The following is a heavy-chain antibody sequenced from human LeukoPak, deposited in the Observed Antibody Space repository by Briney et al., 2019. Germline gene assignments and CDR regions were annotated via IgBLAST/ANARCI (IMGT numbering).Heavy chain of an antibody. V-gene: IGHV1-69*05. CDR1: GGTFSSYA. J-gene: IGHJ4*02. Sequence: ASVKVSCKASGGTFSSYAISWVRQAPGQGLEWMGRIIPIFGTANYAQKFQGRVTITTAESTSTAYMELSRLTSEDTAVYYCARSIRDPHSLDYWGQGTLVTVSS. CDR2: IIPIFGTA. CDR3: ARSIRDPHSLDY.